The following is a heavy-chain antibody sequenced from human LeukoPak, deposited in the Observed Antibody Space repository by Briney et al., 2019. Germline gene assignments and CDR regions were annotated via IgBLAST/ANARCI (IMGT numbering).Heavy chain of an antibody. CDR1: GFTFDDYA. D-gene: IGHD1-26*01. CDR3: AKDGGDGGSYFNWFDP. J-gene: IGHJ5*02. Sequence: GGSLRLSCAASGFTFDDYAMHWVRHAPGKGLEWVSGISWNSGSIGYADSVKGRFTISRDNAKNSLYLQMNSLRAEDTALYYCAKDGGDGGSYFNWFDPWGQGTLVTVSS. V-gene: IGHV3-9*01. CDR2: ISWNSGSI.